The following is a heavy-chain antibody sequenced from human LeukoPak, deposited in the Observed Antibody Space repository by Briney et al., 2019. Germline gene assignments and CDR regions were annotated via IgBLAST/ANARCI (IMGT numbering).Heavy chain of an antibody. Sequence: GGSLRLSCAASGFTFSDYYMSWVRQAPGKGLEWVSAISGSGGSTYYADSVKGRFTISRDNSKNTLYLQMNSLRAEDTAVHYCAKGAIGENWFDPWGQGTLVTVSS. D-gene: IGHD3-3*01. CDR2: ISGSGGST. J-gene: IGHJ5*02. V-gene: IGHV3-23*01. CDR3: AKGAIGENWFDP. CDR1: GFTFSDYY.